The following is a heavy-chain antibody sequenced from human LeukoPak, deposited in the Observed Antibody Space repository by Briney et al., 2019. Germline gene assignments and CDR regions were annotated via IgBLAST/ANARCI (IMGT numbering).Heavy chain of an antibody. J-gene: IGHJ2*01. CDR3: ARDHRTESDGYYFVNELWYFDL. D-gene: IGHD3-22*01. CDR1: GYSFRNYG. CDR2: INPTNEKT. Sequence: ASVKVSCKASGYSFRNYGMHWVRQAPGQGLEWMGWINPTNEKTKYSEKFQGRVTISRDTGASTVYMELSSLRSEDTAVYYCARDHRTESDGYYFVNELWYFDLWGRGTLVTVSS. V-gene: IGHV1-3*01.